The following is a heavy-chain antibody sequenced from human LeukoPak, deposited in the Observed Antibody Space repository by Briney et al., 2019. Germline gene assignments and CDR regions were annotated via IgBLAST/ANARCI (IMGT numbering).Heavy chain of an antibody. Sequence: PGGSLRLSCAASGFTFSSYAMSWVRQAPGKGLEWVSAISGSGGSTYYADSVKGRFTISRDNSKNTLYLQMNSLRAEDTAVYYCAKANPRTMIVVAKGYFDYWGQGTLVTVSS. CDR1: GFTFSSYA. CDR3: AKANPRTMIVVAKGYFDY. D-gene: IGHD3-22*01. V-gene: IGHV3-23*01. CDR2: ISGSGGST. J-gene: IGHJ4*02.